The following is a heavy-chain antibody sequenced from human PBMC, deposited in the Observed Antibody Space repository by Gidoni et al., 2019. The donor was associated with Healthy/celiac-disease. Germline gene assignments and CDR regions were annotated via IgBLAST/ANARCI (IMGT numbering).Heavy chain of an antibody. CDR2: INPNSGGT. CDR3: ARQVFSYSSLNWFDP. Sequence: QVQLVQSGAEVKKPGASVRVSCKDSGYTFTGYYIHWVRQAPGKGLEWMGWINPNSGGTNYAQKFQGRVTMTRDTSISTAYMELSRLRSDDTAVYYCARQVFSYSSLNWFDPWGQGTLVTVSS. D-gene: IGHD6-13*01. V-gene: IGHV1-2*02. J-gene: IGHJ5*02. CDR1: GYTFTGYY.